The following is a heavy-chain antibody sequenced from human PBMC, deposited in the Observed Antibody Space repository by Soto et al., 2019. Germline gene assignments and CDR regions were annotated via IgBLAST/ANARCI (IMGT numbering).Heavy chain of an antibody. CDR3: ARGDFDRSGNYNAGWFAP. CDR2: INPNSGGT. CDR1: GYTFTAYY. J-gene: IGHJ5*02. Sequence: QVQLVQSGAEVKKPGASVKVSCKASGYTFTAYYMHWLRQAPGQGLEWRGWINPNSGGTNYAQRFQGRVTVTNAPSTSTTYMELSSLGSDDTAVYYCARGDFDRSGNYNAGWFAPWGQGTLVTVSS. D-gene: IGHD3-22*01. V-gene: IGHV1-2*02.